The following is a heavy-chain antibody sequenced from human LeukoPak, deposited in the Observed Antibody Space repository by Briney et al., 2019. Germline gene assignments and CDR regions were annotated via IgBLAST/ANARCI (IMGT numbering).Heavy chain of an antibody. Sequence: KPSETLSLTCTVSGGSLSSYYWSWIRQPPGKGLEWIGYIYYSGSTNYNPSLKSRVTISVDTSKNQFSLKLSSVTAADTAVYYCARDAPTRAMIVEGNYMGVWGEGTTVTVSS. CDR2: IYYSGST. J-gene: IGHJ6*03. CDR1: GGSLSSYY. D-gene: IGHD3-22*01. V-gene: IGHV4-59*01. CDR3: ARDAPTRAMIVEGNYMGV.